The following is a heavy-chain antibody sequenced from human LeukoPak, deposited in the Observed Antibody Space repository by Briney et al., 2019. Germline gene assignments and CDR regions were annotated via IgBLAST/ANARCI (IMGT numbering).Heavy chain of an antibody. V-gene: IGHV3-23*01. CDR3: AKGGNFDYVWGTN. Sequence: GGSLRLSCAASGFAVNSNYMSWVRQAPGKGLEWVSSISGSGGSTYYADSVKGRFTISRDNSKNTLYLQMSSLRAEDTAVYYCAKGGNFDYVWGTNWGQGTLVTVSS. CDR1: GFAVNSNY. CDR2: ISGSGGST. D-gene: IGHD3-16*01. J-gene: IGHJ4*02.